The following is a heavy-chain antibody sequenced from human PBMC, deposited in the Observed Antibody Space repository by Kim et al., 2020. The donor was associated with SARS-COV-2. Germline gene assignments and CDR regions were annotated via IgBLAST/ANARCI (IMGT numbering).Heavy chain of an antibody. CDR3: AKAVIVVVIENYFDY. D-gene: IGHD3-22*01. CDR2: ISGSGGST. J-gene: IGHJ4*02. Sequence: GGSLRLSCAASGFTFSSYAMSWARQAPGKGLEWVSAISGSGGSTYYADSVKGRFTISRDNSKNTLYLQMNSLRAEDTAVYYCAKAVIVVVIENYFDYWGQGTLVTVSS. V-gene: IGHV3-23*01. CDR1: GFTFSSYA.